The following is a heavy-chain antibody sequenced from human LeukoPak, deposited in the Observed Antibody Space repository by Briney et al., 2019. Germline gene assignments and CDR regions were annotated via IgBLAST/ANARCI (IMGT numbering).Heavy chain of an antibody. CDR2: IYPGDSDT. CDR3: ARSVVGATSRSAFDI. J-gene: IGHJ3*02. V-gene: IGHV5-51*01. D-gene: IGHD1-26*01. CDR1: GYSFTSYW. Sequence: GESLQISCKGSGYSFTSYWNGWVRQLPGKGLEWMGIIYPGDSDTRYSPSFQGQVTISADTSITTAYLQWSSLKASDTAMYYCARSVVGATSRSAFDIWGQGTMVTVSS.